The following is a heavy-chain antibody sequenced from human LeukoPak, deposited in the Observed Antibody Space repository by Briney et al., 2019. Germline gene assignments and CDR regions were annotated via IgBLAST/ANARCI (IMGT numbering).Heavy chain of an antibody. CDR2: ISPYNGNT. J-gene: IGHJ4*02. D-gene: IGHD1-26*01. CDR1: GYTSTSYG. Sequence: ASVRVSCKASGYTSTSYGVSWVRQAPGQGLEWMGWISPYNGNTNYAQKFQGRVTMTTDTSTSTVYMDLSSLRSEDTAVYFCARDRSIVGATPYFDYWGQGTLVTVSS. CDR3: ARDRSIVGATPYFDY. V-gene: IGHV1-18*01.